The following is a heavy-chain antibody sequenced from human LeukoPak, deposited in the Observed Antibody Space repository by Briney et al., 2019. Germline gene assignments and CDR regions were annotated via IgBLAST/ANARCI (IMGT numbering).Heavy chain of an antibody. CDR1: GGSISSGGYS. J-gene: IGHJ4*02. Sequence: PSQTLSLTCAVSGGSISSGGYSWSWIRQPPGKGLEWIGYIYYSGSTNYNPSLKSRVTISVDTSKNQFSLKLSSVTAADTAVYYCAREGGDDYVWGSYRATTKYYFDYWGQGTLVTVSS. CDR3: AREGGDDYVWGSYRATTKYYFDY. D-gene: IGHD3-16*02. V-gene: IGHV4-30-4*07. CDR2: IYYSGST.